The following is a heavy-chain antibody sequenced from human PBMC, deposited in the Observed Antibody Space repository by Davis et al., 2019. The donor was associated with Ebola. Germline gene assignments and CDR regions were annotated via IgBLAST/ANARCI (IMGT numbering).Heavy chain of an antibody. CDR3: ARNKPVFGFWFDP. J-gene: IGHJ5*02. Sequence: MPSETLSLTCTVSGGSISSSSYYWGWIRQPPGKGLEWIGSIYYSGSTYYNPSLKSRVTISVDASKKQFSLKLNSVTAADTAVYYCARNKPVFGFWFDPWGQGTLVTVSS. V-gene: IGHV4-39*07. D-gene: IGHD3-16*01. CDR2: IYYSGST. CDR1: GGSISSSSYY.